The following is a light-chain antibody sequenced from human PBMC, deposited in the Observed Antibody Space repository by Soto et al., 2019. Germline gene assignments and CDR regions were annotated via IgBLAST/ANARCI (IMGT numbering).Light chain of an antibody. Sequence: QTVVTQPPSASGTPGQRVTISCSGGRSNIGSNTVNWYQQLPGTAPKLLIYINDQRPSGVPDRFSGSKSGTSASLAISRLHSGDEADYYCAAWDDDLNGDVFGTGTKVTVL. CDR1: RSNIGSNT. CDR3: AAWDDDLNGDV. J-gene: IGLJ1*01. CDR2: IND. V-gene: IGLV1-44*01.